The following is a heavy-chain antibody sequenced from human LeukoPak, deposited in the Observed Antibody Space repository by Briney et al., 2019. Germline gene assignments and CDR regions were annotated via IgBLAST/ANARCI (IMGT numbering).Heavy chain of an antibody. CDR1: GISFNTYP. J-gene: IGHJ4*02. V-gene: IGHV3-30*04. D-gene: IGHD3-10*01. Sequence: GRSLRLSCAASGISFNTYPTHGVRKAPGKGLEWVAVISNDGNNKYYADSVKGRFTISRDNSNNTLSLQMNGLRVEDTAVYYCARPDDSESFYRANHYWGRGTLVTVS. CDR3: ARPDDSESFYRANHY. CDR2: ISNDGNNK.